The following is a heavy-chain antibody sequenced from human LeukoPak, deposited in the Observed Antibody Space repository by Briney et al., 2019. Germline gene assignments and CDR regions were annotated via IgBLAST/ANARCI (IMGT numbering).Heavy chain of an antibody. CDR2: IDPSDSYT. Sequence: PGESLKISCKGSGYSFTNYGISWVRQMPGKGLEWMGRIDPSDSYTNYSPSFQGHVTISADKSISTAYLQWSSLKASDTAMYYCARLISGTTDYWGQGTLVTVSS. V-gene: IGHV5-10-1*01. D-gene: IGHD1-7*01. J-gene: IGHJ4*02. CDR1: GYSFTNYG. CDR3: ARLISGTTDY.